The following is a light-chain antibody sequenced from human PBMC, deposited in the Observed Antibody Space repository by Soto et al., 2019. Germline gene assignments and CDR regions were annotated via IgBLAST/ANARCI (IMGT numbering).Light chain of an antibody. CDR2: DGS. Sequence: EIVLTQSPATLSLSPGERAILYCRTSQSISAYLAWYQQKPGLPPGLLIYDGSNRATGVPARFSGSGSGTDFTLTISSLEPEDIAVYYCQQRANGVTFGPGTKVDIK. J-gene: IGKJ3*01. V-gene: IGKV3-11*01. CDR3: QQRANGVT. CDR1: QSISAY.